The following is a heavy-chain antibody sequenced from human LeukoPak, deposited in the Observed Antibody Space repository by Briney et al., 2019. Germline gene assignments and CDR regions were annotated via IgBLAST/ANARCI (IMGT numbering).Heavy chain of an antibody. D-gene: IGHD3-22*01. CDR1: GFTFSSYW. Sequence: GGSLRLSCAASGFTFSSYWMHWVRQAPAKGLVWVSRINSDGSSKIYADSVKGGFTISRDNDKNTLYLQMNSLRAEDTAVYYCARRHSVVNPYYYYYYMDVWGKGTTVTVSS. CDR2: INSDGSSK. V-gene: IGHV3-74*01. J-gene: IGHJ6*03. CDR3: ARRHSVVNPYYYYYYMDV.